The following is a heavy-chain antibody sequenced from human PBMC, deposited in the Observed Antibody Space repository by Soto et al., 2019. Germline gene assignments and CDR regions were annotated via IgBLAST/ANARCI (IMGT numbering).Heavy chain of an antibody. CDR2: ISYDGSNK. D-gene: IGHD2-8*01. Sequence: GGSLRLSCAASGFTFSSYAMHWVRQAPGKGLEWVAVISYDGSNKYYADSVKGRFTISRDNSKNTLYLQMNSLRAEDTAVYYCARDLELMVYAVMGDYYYGMDVWGQGTTVTVSS. CDR3: ARDLELMVYAVMGDYYYGMDV. CDR1: GFTFSSYA. J-gene: IGHJ6*02. V-gene: IGHV3-30-3*01.